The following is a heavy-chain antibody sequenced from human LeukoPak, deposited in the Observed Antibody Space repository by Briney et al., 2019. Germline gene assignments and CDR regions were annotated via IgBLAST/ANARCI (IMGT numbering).Heavy chain of an antibody. CDR3: ARVSRGEDPLYSSSLGSFDY. Sequence: SETLSLTCAVYGGSFSGYYWSWIRQPPGKGLEWIGEINHSGSTNYNPSLKSRVTISVDTSKNQFSLKLSSVTAADTAVYYCARVSRGEDPLYSSSLGSFDYWGQGTLVTVSS. CDR2: INHSGST. V-gene: IGHV4-34*01. D-gene: IGHD6-13*01. CDR1: GGSFSGYY. J-gene: IGHJ4*02.